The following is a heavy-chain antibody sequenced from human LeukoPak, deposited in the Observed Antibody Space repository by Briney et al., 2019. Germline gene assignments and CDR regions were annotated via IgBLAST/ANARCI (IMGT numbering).Heavy chain of an antibody. CDR3: TTRKF. Sequence: GGSLRLSCVASRFSFASYGMSWVRQVPGKGLEWVGRIKSKTDGGTTDYAAPVKGRFTISRDDSKNTLYLQMNSLKTEDTAVYYCTTRKFWGQGTLVTVSS. V-gene: IGHV3-15*01. CDR1: RFSFASYG. J-gene: IGHJ4*02. CDR2: IKSKTDGGTT.